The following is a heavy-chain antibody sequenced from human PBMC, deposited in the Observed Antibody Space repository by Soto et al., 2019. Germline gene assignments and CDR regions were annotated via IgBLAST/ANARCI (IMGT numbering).Heavy chain of an antibody. V-gene: IGHV3-11*01. J-gene: IGHJ4*02. Sequence: GGSLKLSRAASGFTFSDYYMSWIRQAPGKGLEWVSYISSSGSTIYYADSVKGRFTISRDNAKNSLYLQMNSLRAEDTAVYYCARDLREEPAAIYAYWGQGTLVTVSS. CDR2: ISSSGSTI. D-gene: IGHD2-2*01. CDR3: ARDLREEPAAIYAY. CDR1: GFTFSDYY.